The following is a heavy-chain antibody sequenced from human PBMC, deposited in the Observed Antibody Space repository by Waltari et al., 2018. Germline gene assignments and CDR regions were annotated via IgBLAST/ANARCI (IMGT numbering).Heavy chain of an antibody. CDR2: IYYSGST. J-gene: IGHJ3*02. CDR3: ARDLYSSGWTEGSDAFDI. D-gene: IGHD6-19*01. V-gene: IGHV4-59*01. Sequence: QVQLQESGPGLVKPSETLSLTCTVSGGSISSYYWSWIRQPPGKGLEWIGYIYYSGSTNYNPSLKSRVTISVDTSKNQFSLKLSSVTAADTAVYYCARDLYSSGWTEGSDAFDIWGQGTMVTVSS. CDR1: GGSISSYY.